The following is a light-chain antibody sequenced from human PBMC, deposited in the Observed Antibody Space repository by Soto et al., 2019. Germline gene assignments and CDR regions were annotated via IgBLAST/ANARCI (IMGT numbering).Light chain of an antibody. CDR1: SSDVGGYNY. CDR2: DVS. CDR3: SSYTGSSTPYV. V-gene: IGLV2-14*01. Sequence: QSALTQPASVSGSPGPSITISCPGTSSDVGGYNYVSWYQQHPGKPPKLMIYDVSDRPSGVSNRFSGSKSGNTASLTISGLQAEDEADYYCSSYTGSSTPYVFGTGTKVTVL. J-gene: IGLJ1*01.